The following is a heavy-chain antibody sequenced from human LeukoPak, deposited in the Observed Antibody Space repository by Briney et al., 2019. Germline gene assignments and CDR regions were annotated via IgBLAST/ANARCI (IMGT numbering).Heavy chain of an antibody. CDR3: ARVDIVVVVAALGWFDP. Sequence: GGSLRLSCAASGFTFSSYWMSWVRQAPGKGLEWVANIKQDGSEKYYVDSVKGRFTISRDNAMNSLYLQMNSLRAEDTAVYYCARVDIVVVVAALGWFDPWGQGTLVTVSS. CDR2: IKQDGSEK. CDR1: GFTFSSYW. J-gene: IGHJ5*02. V-gene: IGHV3-7*03. D-gene: IGHD2-15*01.